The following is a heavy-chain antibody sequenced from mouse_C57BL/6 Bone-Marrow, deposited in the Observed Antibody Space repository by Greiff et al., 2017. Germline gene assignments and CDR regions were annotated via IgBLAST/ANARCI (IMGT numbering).Heavy chain of an antibody. CDR3: ARYPYAN. V-gene: IGHV1-80*01. J-gene: IGHJ2*01. CDR2: IYPGDGDP. D-gene: IGHD1-1*01. CDR1: GYAFSSYW. Sequence: LQESGASVKISCKASGYAFSSYWMNWVKQRPGKGLEWIGQIYPGDGDPNYNGKFKGKATLTADKSSSTAYMQLSSLTSEDSAVYFCARYPYANWGQGTTLTVSS.